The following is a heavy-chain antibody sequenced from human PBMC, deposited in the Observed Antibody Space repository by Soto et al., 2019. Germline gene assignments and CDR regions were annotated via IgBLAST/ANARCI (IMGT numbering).Heavy chain of an antibody. CDR2: ISSSSSYV. J-gene: IGHJ5*01. D-gene: IGHD1-1*01. Sequence: EVQLVESGGGLVKPGGSLRLSCAASGFTFSSYSMNWVRQAPGKGLEWVSSISSSSSYVYYADSVKGRFTISRDNAKNSLYLQMNSLTAEDTAVYYCAIHRHETTALAPYNWFESWGQGTLVTVSS. CDR3: AIHRHETTALAPYNWFES. CDR1: GFTFSSYS. V-gene: IGHV3-21*01.